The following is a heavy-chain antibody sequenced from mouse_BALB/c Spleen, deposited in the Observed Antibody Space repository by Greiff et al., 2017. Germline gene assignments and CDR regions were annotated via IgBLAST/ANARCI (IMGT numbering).Heavy chain of an antibody. CDR1: GFSLTSYG. J-gene: IGHJ2*01. Sequence: VQLVESGPGLVAPSQSLSITCTVSGFSLTSYGVHWVRQPPGKGLEWLGVIWAGGSTNYNSALMSRLSTSKDNSKSQVFLKTNSLQTDDTAMYYCARGGYDEMAYYFDYWGQGTTLTVAS. CDR2: IWAGGST. V-gene: IGHV2-9*02. CDR3: ARGGYDEMAYYFDY. D-gene: IGHD2-2*01.